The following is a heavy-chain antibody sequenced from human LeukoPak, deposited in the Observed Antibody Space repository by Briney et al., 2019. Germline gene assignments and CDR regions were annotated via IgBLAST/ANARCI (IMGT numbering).Heavy chain of an antibody. V-gene: IGHV1-2*04. J-gene: IGHJ1*01. Sequence: ASVTVSYKASGYTFTDYYMHWVRQAPGQGREGMGWINPNSGGTSYAQKFQGWVTMTRDTSISTAYMELSRLRSDDTAVYYCARGGPLWFGESQYFQHWGQGTLVTVSS. CDR1: GYTFTDYY. CDR2: INPNSGGT. CDR3: ARGGPLWFGESQYFQH. D-gene: IGHD3-10*01.